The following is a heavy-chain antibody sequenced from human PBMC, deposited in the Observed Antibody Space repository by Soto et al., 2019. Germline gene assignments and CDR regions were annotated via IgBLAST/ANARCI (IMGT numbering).Heavy chain of an antibody. CDR2: IWFDGSTT. D-gene: IGHD3-3*01. J-gene: IGHJ4*02. V-gene: IGHV3-33*06. CDR3: AKDVDFSTGNPSRTFDS. Sequence: QVQLVESGGGVVQVGRSLRLSCAASGVTFSDYGMHWVRQPPGKGLEWVAAIWFDGSTTYYRESVKGRFSISRDNSKNTLNLQMNSLRVDDTPVYYCAKDVDFSTGNPSRTFDSWGQGTLVAVSS. CDR1: GVTFSDYG.